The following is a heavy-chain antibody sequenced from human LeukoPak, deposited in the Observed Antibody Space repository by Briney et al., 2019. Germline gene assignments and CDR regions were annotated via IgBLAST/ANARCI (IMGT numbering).Heavy chain of an antibody. D-gene: IGHD2-8*01. CDR1: GFTFSSYS. V-gene: IGHV3-33*08. CDR2: IWYDGSNK. CDR3: VRDYNGLNY. J-gene: IGHJ4*02. Sequence: GGSLRLSCAASGFTFSSYSMNWVRQVPGKGLGCVAIIWYDGSNKYYGDSVKGRFTISRDNSKNTLYLQMNSLRAEDTAVYFWVRDYNGLNYWGQGTLVTVSS.